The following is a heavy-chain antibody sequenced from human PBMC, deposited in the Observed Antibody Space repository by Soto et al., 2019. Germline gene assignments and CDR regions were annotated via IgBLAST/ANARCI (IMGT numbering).Heavy chain of an antibody. J-gene: IGHJ6*02. CDR3: ERDRVMLGNAYYYGMDV. Sequence: QVLLVQSGAEVKKPGSSVRVSCKTSGGTFSSFAISWVRLAPGQGLEWMGVIVPMFAAPTYAQKFQGRVSITADESTRTAYMELSRLRAGDPAVYYFERDRVMLGNAYYYGMDVWGQGTTVTVSS. CDR2: IVPMFAAP. D-gene: IGHD3-16*01. V-gene: IGHV1-69*12. CDR1: GGTFSSFA.